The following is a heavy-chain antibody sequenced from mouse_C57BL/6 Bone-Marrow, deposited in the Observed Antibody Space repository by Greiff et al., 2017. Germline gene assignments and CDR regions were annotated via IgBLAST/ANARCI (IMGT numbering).Heavy chain of an antibody. CDR2: ISYDGST. CDR3: ARATTVDYDAMDD. V-gene: IGHV3-6*01. J-gene: IGHJ4*01. D-gene: IGHD1-1*01. CDR1: GYSITSGYY. Sequence: DVQLQESGPGLVKPSQSLSLTCSVTGYSITSGYYWTWIRQFPGNKLEWLGYISYDGSTTYNPSLKNRISIPRDTSKNPFFLKLNSVTTEDTATYYCARATTVDYDAMDDWGQGTSVTVSA.